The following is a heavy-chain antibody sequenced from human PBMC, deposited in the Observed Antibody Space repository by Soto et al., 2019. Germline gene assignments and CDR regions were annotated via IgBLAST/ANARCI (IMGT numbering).Heavy chain of an antibody. CDR1: GYSFTSYW. CDR2: IDPSDSYT. CDR3: ARRPMYYYGSGSYSHPSGYSYGMDV. D-gene: IGHD3-10*01. J-gene: IGHJ6*02. V-gene: IGHV5-10-1*01. Sequence: PGESLKISCKGSGYSFTSYWISWVRQMPGKGLEWMGRIDPSDSYTNYSPSFQGHVTISADKSISTAYLQWSSLKASDTAMYYCARRPMYYYGSGSYSHPSGYSYGMDVWGQGTTVTVSS.